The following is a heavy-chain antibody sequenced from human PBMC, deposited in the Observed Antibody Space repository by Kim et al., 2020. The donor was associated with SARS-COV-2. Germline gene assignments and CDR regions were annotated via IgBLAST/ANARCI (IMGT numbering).Heavy chain of an antibody. V-gene: IGHV3-9*01. D-gene: IGHD3-22*01. CDR2: ISWNSGSI. CDR1: GFTFDDYA. J-gene: IGHJ6*02. CDR3: ALGGVDSSAGYYYYGMDV. Sequence: GGSLRLSCAASGFTFDDYAMHWVRQAPGKGLEWVSGISWNSGSIGYADSVKGRFTISRDNAKNSLYLQMNSLRAEDTALYYCALGGVDSSAGYYYYGMDVWGQGTTVTVSS.